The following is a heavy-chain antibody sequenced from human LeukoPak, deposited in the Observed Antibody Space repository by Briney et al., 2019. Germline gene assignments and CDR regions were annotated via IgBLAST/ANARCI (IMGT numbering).Heavy chain of an antibody. J-gene: IGHJ6*03. CDR2: IYAGESDT. CDR3: ARRGVDTATTSYYYYYLAV. D-gene: IGHD5-18*01. V-gene: IGHV5-51*01. Sequence: GESLKISCKGSGYSFTSYWIGWGRQVPGKGLEWMGIIYAGESDTRYSPSCEGQVTISADKYISTAYLPWSSLKASDTAMYYCARRGVDTATTSYYYYYLAVWGKGNTVPVSS. CDR1: GYSFTSYW.